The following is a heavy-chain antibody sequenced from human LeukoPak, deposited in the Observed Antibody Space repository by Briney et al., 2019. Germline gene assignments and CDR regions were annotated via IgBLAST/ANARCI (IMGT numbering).Heavy chain of an antibody. Sequence: SVKVSCRASGGTFSSYAISWVRQAPGQGLEWMGGIIPIFGTANYAQKFQGRVTITTDESTSTACMELSSLRSEDTAVYYCARFLAGDGYNLPLGYMDVWGKGTTVTVSS. V-gene: IGHV1-69*05. CDR2: IIPIFGTA. J-gene: IGHJ6*03. D-gene: IGHD5-24*01. CDR3: ARFLAGDGYNLPLGYMDV. CDR1: GGTFSSYA.